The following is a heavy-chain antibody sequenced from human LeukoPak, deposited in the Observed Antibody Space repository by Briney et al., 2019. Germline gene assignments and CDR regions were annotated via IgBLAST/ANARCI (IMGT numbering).Heavy chain of an antibody. CDR3: ARAKGYDYGASPASY. Sequence: GGSLRLSCAASGFIFSNYAMYWVRQAPGKGLEWVSATTGSGGSTFYADSVKGRFTISKDNSRNSLHLQMNSLRAEDTAVYFCARAKGYDYGASPASYWGQGSMVAVSS. CDR2: TTGSGGST. J-gene: IGHJ4*02. CDR1: GFIFSNYA. D-gene: IGHD4-17*01. V-gene: IGHV3-23*01.